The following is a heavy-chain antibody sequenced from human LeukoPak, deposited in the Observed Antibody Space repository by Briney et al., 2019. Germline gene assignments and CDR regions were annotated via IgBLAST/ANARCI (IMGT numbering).Heavy chain of an antibody. V-gene: IGHV3-7*03. CDR2: IKQDESEK. CDR3: ARGGSYLSAFDI. J-gene: IGHJ3*02. D-gene: IGHD1-26*01. Sequence: GGSLRLSCAASGFTLSRYWMSWVRPAPAKGGEGVANIKQDESEKNYVDSVEGRFTLSRDNSKNTLYLQMNSLRAEDTAVYYCARGGSYLSAFDIWGQGTMVTVSS. CDR1: GFTLSRYW.